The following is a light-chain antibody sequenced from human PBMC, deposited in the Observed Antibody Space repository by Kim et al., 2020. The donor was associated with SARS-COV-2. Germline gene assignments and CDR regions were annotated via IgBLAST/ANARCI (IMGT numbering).Light chain of an antibody. CDR2: GAS. CDR3: QQYNNWPYT. V-gene: IGKV3-15*01. J-gene: IGKJ2*01. Sequence: SVSPGERATLSCRASQSVSSNLAWYQQKPGQVPRLLIYGASTRATDIPARFSGSGSGTEFTLTISSLQSEDFAVYYCQQYNNWPYTFGQGTKLEI. CDR1: QSVSSN.